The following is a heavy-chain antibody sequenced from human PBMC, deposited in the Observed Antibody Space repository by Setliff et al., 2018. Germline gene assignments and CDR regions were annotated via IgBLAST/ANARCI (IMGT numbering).Heavy chain of an antibody. Sequence: PSETLSLTCTVSGGSVRGYYWSWIRQPPGKGLEWIGYMYYSGDTNYNPSLKSRVTISVDTSNNQFSLSLSSVTAADTAVYYCARMSGFQYMDVWGKGTTVTVSS. CDR2: MYYSGDT. CDR1: GGSVRGYY. D-gene: IGHD3-3*01. CDR3: ARMSGFQYMDV. J-gene: IGHJ6*03. V-gene: IGHV4-59*08.